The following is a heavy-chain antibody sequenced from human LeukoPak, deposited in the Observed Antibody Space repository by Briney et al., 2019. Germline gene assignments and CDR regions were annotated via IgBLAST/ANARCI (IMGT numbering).Heavy chain of an antibody. CDR3: ARSRKYNYDPFEY. J-gene: IGHJ4*02. D-gene: IGHD1-1*01. Sequence: SETLSLTCTVSGGSVSSDYWSWIRQPPGKGLEWIGYIRYSGSTNYNPSLKSRVTISVDTSKNQFSLNLNSMTAADTAVYYCARSRKYNYDPFEYWGQGTLVTVSS. CDR1: GGSVSSDY. V-gene: IGHV4-59*02. CDR2: IRYSGST.